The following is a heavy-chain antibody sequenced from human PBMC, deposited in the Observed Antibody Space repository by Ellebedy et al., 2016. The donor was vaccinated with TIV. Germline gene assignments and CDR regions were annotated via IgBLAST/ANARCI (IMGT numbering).Heavy chain of an antibody. V-gene: IGHV3-64D*09. CDR2: ISHHGRFQ. Sequence: PGGSLRPSCSASGFTFRNYAMHWVRPAPGKGLEYVASISHHGRFQYYLDSVKGRFTISRDNSRDTMYLQMNSLRPEDTDVYYCLPLGDWESPRVAHWGRGTLLTVSS. D-gene: IGHD3-10*01. CDR3: LPLGDWESPRVAH. J-gene: IGHJ4*02. CDR1: GFTFRNYA.